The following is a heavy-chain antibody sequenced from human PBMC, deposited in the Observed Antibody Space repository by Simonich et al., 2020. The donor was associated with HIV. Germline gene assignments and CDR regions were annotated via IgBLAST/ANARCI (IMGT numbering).Heavy chain of an antibody. CDR3: ARNGFYYDSSGYCLFDY. Sequence: QVQLQQWGAGLLKPSETLSLTCAVYGGSFRGYYWRWIREPPGKGLEWIGEINHSGTTNYNPSLKSRVTRSVDTSKNQFSLKLSSVTVADTAVYYCARNGFYYDSSGYCLFDYWGQGTLVTVSS. J-gene: IGHJ4*02. V-gene: IGHV4-34*01. D-gene: IGHD3-22*01. CDR2: INHSGTT. CDR1: GGSFRGYY.